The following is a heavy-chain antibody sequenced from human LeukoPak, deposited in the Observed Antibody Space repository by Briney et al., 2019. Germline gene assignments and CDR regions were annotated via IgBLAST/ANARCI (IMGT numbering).Heavy chain of an antibody. CDR2: INPSGGST. CDR1: GYTFTSYY. J-gene: IGHJ6*03. Sequence: ASVKVSCKASGYTFTSYYMHWVRQAPGQGLEWMGIINPSGGSTSYAQKFQRRVTMTRDTSISTAYMELSRLRSDDTAVYHCARDHSLRYFDWLSQTPDYYMDVWGKGTTVTVSS. CDR3: ARDHSLRYFDWLSQTPDYYMDV. D-gene: IGHD3-9*01. V-gene: IGHV1-46*01.